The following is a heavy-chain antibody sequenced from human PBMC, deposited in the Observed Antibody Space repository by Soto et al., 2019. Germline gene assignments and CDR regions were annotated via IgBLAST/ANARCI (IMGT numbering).Heavy chain of an antibody. CDR1: GFTFSDYY. J-gene: IGHJ3*02. CDR3: ARDLGYCSSTSCYVAAFDI. CDR2: ISSSGNTI. Sequence: GGSLRLSCAASGFTFSDYYMSWIRQAPGKGLECVSYISSSGNTIYYADSVKGRFTISRDNSKNSLYLQMNSLRAEDTAVYYCARDLGYCSSTSCYVAAFDIWGQGTMVTVSS. V-gene: IGHV3-11*01. D-gene: IGHD2-2*01.